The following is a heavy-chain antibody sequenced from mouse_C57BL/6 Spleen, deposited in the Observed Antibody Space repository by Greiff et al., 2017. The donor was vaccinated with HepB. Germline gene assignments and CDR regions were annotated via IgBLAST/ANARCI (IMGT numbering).Heavy chain of an antibody. CDR3: AREGVPSSPAWFAY. D-gene: IGHD1-1*01. V-gene: IGHV1-82*01. Sequence: QVQLKQSGPELVKPGASVKISCKASGYAFSSSWMNWVKQRPGKGLEWIGRIYPGDGDTNYNGKFKGKATLTADKSSSTAYMQLSSLTSEDSAVYFCAREGVPSSPAWFAYWGPGTLVTVSA. J-gene: IGHJ3*01. CDR2: IYPGDGDT. CDR1: GYAFSSSW.